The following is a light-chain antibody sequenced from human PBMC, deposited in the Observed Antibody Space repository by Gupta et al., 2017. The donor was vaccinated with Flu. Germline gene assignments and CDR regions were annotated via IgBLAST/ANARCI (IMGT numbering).Light chain of an antibody. CDR1: QSLLHSNGYNY. J-gene: IGKJ4*01. CDR3: MRALQTPLT. CDR2: LGS. Sequence: DIVMTQSPLSLPVTPGEPASISCRSSQSLLHSNGYNYLDWYLQKPGQSPQLLIYLGSNRASGVPDRFSGSGSGTDFTLKIRIVDAEDVGVYYFMRALQTPLTFGGGTKVEIK. V-gene: IGKV2-28*01.